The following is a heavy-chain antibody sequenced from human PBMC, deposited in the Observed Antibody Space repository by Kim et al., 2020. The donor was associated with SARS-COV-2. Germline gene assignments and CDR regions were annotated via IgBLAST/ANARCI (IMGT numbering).Heavy chain of an antibody. J-gene: IGHJ4*02. V-gene: IGHV4-39*07. D-gene: IGHD6-19*01. Sequence: NPSLKSRVTISVDTSKNQFSLKLSSVTAADTAVYYCAREGRYSSGWYEYWGQGTLVTVSS. CDR3: AREGRYSSGWYEY.